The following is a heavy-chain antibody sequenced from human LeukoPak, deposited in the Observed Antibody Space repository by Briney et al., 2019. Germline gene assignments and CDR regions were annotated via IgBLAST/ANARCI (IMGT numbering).Heavy chain of an antibody. V-gene: IGHV1-2*02. J-gene: IGHJ4*02. D-gene: IGHD1-26*01. CDR1: GYTFTDYY. CDR3: ARQSGTYWGLDY. CDR2: MNVKTGAT. Sequence: GASVKVSCKTSGYTFTDYYIHWVRQAPGHGLEWLGWMNVKTGATSSAQRFPGRFTMTRDTSIGTASMEFSSLTSDDMAVYYCARQSGTYWGLDYWGQGTLVTVSS.